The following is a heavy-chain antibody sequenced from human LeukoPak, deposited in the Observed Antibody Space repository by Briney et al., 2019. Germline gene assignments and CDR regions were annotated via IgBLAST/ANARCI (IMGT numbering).Heavy chain of an antibody. J-gene: IGHJ5*02. V-gene: IGHV3-74*01. CDR2: INSDGSST. D-gene: IGHD3-22*01. CDR3: TTARRYDSSGYYYVYDNWFDP. CDR1: GFTFSSYR. Sequence: TGGSLRLSCAASGFTFSSYRMHWVRQAPGKGLVWVSRINSDGSSTSYADSVKGRFTISRDNAKNTLYLQMNSLRAEDTAVYYCTTARRYDSSGYYYVYDNWFDPWGQGTLVTVSS.